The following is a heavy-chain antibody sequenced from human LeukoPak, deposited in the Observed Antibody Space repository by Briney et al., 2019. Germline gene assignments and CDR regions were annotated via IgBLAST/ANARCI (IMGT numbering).Heavy chain of an antibody. D-gene: IGHD3-10*01. CDR3: TYGSGTEHWY. CDR1: GYTFTSYG. CDR2: INPSGGST. Sequence: ASVKVSCKASGYTFTSYGISWVRQAPGQGLEWMGIINPSGGSTSYAQKFQGRVTMTRDTSTSTVYMELSSLRSEDTAVYYCTYGSGTEHWYWGQGTLVTVSS. J-gene: IGHJ4*02. V-gene: IGHV1-46*01.